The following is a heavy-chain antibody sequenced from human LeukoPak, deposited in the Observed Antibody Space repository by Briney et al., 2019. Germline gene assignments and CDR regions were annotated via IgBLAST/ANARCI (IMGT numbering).Heavy chain of an antibody. CDR2: VNSNSGAT. J-gene: IGHJ6*03. CDR1: GGTFSSYA. V-gene: IGHV1-2*02. D-gene: IGHD2-15*01. Sequence: ASVKVSCKASGGTFSSYAISWVRQAPGQGLEWMGWVNSNSGATDYAQKFQGRVTMTRDTSISTAYMDLSRLRSDDTAVYYCARANRAVAGDYYYWYMDVWGKGTTVTVSS. CDR3: ARANRAVAGDYYYWYMDV.